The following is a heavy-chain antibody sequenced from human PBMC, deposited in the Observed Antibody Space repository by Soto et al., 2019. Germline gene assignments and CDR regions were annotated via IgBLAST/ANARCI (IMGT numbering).Heavy chain of an antibody. Sequence: SETLSLTCTVPGGSISSYYWSWIRQPAGKGLEWIGRIYTSGSTNYNPSLKSRVTMSVDTSKNQFSLKLSSVTAADTAVYYCASTLIAVAGTYYFDYWGQGTLVTVSS. CDR1: GGSISSYY. CDR2: IYTSGST. J-gene: IGHJ4*02. CDR3: ASTLIAVAGTYYFDY. V-gene: IGHV4-4*07. D-gene: IGHD6-19*01.